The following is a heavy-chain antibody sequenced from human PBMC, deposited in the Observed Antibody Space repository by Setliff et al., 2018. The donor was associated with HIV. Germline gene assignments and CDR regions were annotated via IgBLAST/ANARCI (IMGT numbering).Heavy chain of an antibody. Sequence: ASVKVSCKASGYTFIRYGISWVRQAPGQGLEWMGWISAYSGKTNSAQKFQGRVTMTTDTSTSTAYMELRSLRSDDTAVYYCATDPPGEQWLITPSGYFQNWGQGTLVTVSS. D-gene: IGHD6-19*01. CDR2: ISAYSGKT. V-gene: IGHV1-18*01. CDR3: ATDPPGEQWLITPSGYFQN. J-gene: IGHJ1*01. CDR1: GYTFIRYG.